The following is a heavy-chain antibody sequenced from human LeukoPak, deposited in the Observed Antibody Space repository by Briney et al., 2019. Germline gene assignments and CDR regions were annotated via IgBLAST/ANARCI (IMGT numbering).Heavy chain of an antibody. V-gene: IGHV3-48*04. J-gene: IGHJ4*02. Sequence: GGSLRLSCAASGFTFSSYGMHWVRQAPGKGLEWLSYITSTSSATYCADSLQGRFTISRDNAKNSLYLQINSLRADDTAVYYCARAIASYGDSAYWGQGTLVTVSS. CDR1: GFTFSSYG. D-gene: IGHD5-18*01. CDR2: ITSTSSAT. CDR3: ARAIASYGDSAY.